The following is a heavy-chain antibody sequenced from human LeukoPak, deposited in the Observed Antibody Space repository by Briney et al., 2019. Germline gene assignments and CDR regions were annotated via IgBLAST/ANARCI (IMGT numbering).Heavy chain of an antibody. V-gene: IGHV4-34*01. CDR1: GGSMSSYY. D-gene: IGHD3-3*01. CDR2: INHSGST. J-gene: IGHJ4*02. Sequence: PSETLSLTCTVSGGSMSSYYWSWIRQPPGKGLEWIGEINHSGSTNYNPSLKSRVTISVDTSKNQFSLKLSSVTAADTAVYYCARSMGYDFWSRSFDYWGQGTLVTVSS. CDR3: ARSMGYDFWSRSFDY.